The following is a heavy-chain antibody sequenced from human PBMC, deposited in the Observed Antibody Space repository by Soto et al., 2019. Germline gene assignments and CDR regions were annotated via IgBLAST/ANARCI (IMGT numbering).Heavy chain of an antibody. Sequence: QVQLQESGLGLVKPSQTLSLTCSVSGGSISNGDYDWSWIRQPPGKGLEWIGYIHYSGSTFYNPSLQSRVTISVDTSKNQFSLKLSSVTAADTAVYYCARSRLGAELFDPWGQGILVTVSS. D-gene: IGHD1-7*01. CDR1: GGSISNGDYD. V-gene: IGHV4-30-4*01. CDR2: IHYSGST. CDR3: ARSRLGAELFDP. J-gene: IGHJ5*02.